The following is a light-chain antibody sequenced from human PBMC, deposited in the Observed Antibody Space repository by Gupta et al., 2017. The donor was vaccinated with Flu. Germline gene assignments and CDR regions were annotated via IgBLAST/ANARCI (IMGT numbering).Light chain of an antibody. Sequence: DIQMTQSPSSLSASVGDRVTITCRASQSISTYLHWYQQKPGKAPRLLIYAAPSFQSGGPSRFSGSGSGTDFTLTISSRQPEDFASYSCQQSYSTQTWTFGHGTKVEIK. CDR2: AAP. CDR3: QQSYSTQTWT. V-gene: IGKV1-39*01. CDR1: QSISTY. J-gene: IGKJ1*01.